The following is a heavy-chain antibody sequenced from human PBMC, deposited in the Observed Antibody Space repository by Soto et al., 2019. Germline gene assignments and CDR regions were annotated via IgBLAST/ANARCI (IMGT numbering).Heavy chain of an antibody. CDR1: GSTFRSYW. CDR2: IKQDGSEK. D-gene: IGHD3-3*02. CDR3: ARAHPSSPLAHHY. Sequence: LRLSCAASGSTFRSYWMSWVHQAPGKGLEWVANIKQDGSEKYYVDSVKGRFTVSRDNAKTSLYLQMNRLRAEDTAVYYCARAHPSSPLAHHYWGQGPL. J-gene: IGHJ4*02. V-gene: IGHV3-7*01.